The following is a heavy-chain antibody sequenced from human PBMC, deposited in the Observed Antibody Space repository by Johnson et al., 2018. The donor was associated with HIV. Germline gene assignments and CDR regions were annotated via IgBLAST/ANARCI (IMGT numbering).Heavy chain of an antibody. CDR1: GFTFSSYA. CDR2: ISYDGTYK. Sequence: QVQLVESGGGVVQPGTSLRLSCAASGFTFSSYALHWVRQAPGKGLEWVALISYDGTYKSYADSVKGRFTISRDNSNNTLYLQMTNLRADDTAVFYCATVGRLTATAQSAFDIWGQGTMVIVSS. V-gene: IGHV3-30*04. CDR3: ATVGRLTATAQSAFDI. D-gene: IGHD1-7*01. J-gene: IGHJ3*02.